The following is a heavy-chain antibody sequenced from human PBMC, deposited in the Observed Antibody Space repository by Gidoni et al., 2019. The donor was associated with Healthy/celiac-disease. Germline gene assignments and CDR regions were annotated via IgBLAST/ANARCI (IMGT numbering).Heavy chain of an antibody. CDR3: AKNYDSSGYAFDI. V-gene: IGHV3-23*01. Sequence: EVQLLESGGGLVQPGGSLRLSCAASGFTFSSYAMSWVRQAPGKGLEWVSAISGSGGSTYYADSGKGRFTISRDNSKNTLYLQMNSLRAEDTAVYYCAKNYDSSGYAFDIWGQGTMVTVSS. CDR2: ISGSGGST. CDR1: GFTFSSYA. D-gene: IGHD3-22*01. J-gene: IGHJ3*02.